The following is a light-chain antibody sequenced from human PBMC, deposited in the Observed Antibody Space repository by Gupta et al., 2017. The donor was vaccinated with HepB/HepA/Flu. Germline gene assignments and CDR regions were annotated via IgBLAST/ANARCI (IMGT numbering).Light chain of an antibody. V-gene: IGLV3-21*02. CDR2: DDS. J-gene: IGLJ3*02. CDR1: NIRSNT. Sequence: SYVLTQPPSVSVAPGEPASITCGGNNIRSNTVHWYLQRPGQAPVLVVYDDSDRPSGFPERFSGSNSGNTATLAISRVEAGDEADYYCQVWDSRSDHWVFGGGTKLTVL. CDR3: QVWDSRSDHWV.